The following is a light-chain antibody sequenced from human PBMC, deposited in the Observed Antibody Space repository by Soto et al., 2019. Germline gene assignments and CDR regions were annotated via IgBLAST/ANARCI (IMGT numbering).Light chain of an antibody. CDR2: DVN. CDR3: TSWTTSTTMI. V-gene: IGLV2-14*03. Sequence: QSVLTQAASVSGAPGAAVTISCTGNSSDIGAYNFVSWYQQHPGKAPKLMLYDVNIRPSGVSNRFSGSKSGNTASLTISGLQAEDEADYYCTSWTTSTTMIFGGGTKVTVL. CDR1: SSDIGAYNF. J-gene: IGLJ2*01.